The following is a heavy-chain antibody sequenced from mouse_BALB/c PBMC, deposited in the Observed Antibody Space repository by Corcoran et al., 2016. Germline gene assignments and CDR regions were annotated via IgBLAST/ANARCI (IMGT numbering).Heavy chain of an antibody. J-gene: IGHJ2*01. CDR2: INTYTGEP. V-gene: IGHV9-3-1*01. CDR3: ARGPTASYY. D-gene: IGHD1-2*01. Sequence: QIQLVQSGPELKKPGETVKISCKASGYTFTNYGMNWVKQAPGKGLKWMGWINTYTGEPTYADDFKGRFAFSLETSASTAYLQINNLKNEDTDTYFCARGPTASYYWGQGTTLTVSS. CDR1: GYTFTNYG.